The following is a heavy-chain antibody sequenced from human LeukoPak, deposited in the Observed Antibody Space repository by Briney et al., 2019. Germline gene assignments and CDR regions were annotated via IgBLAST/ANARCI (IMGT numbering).Heavy chain of an antibody. CDR2: ISSSSSYI. J-gene: IGHJ5*02. CDR1: GFTFSSYS. CDR3: ASYAKSGDFFDP. D-gene: IGHD3-10*01. Sequence: GGSLRLSCAASGFTFSSYSMNWVRQAPGKGLEWVSSISSSSSYIYFADSVKGRFTISRDNAKNSLYLQMNSLRAEDTAVYYCASYAKSGDFFDPWGQGTLVTVSS. V-gene: IGHV3-21*01.